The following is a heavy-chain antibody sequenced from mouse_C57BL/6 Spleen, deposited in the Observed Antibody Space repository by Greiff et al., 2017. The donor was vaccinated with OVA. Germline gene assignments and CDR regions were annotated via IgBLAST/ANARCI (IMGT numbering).Heavy chain of an antibody. CDR1: GYTFTSYW. CDR2: IDPSSGGT. Sequence: QVQLQQPGAELVKPGASVKLSCKASGYTFTSYWMHWVKQRPGRGLEWIGRIDPSSGGTKYNEKFKSKATLTVDKPSSTAYMQLSSLTSEDSAVYNCARRANWDEYFDVWGTGTTVTVSS. V-gene: IGHV1-72*01. CDR3: ARRANWDEYFDV. D-gene: IGHD4-1*01. J-gene: IGHJ1*03.